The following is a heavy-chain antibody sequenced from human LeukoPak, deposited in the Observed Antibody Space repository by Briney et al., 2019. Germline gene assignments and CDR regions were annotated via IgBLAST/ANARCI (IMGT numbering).Heavy chain of an antibody. V-gene: IGHV1-18*01. Sequence: ASVKVSCKASDYTFTNYGISWVRQDPAQRLEWMGWISTYNGNTNYAQKLQGRVTMTTDTSTSTAYMELRSLRSDDTAVYYCARDCSSSSCYNVYWGQGTLVTVPS. D-gene: IGHD2-2*02. CDR2: ISTYNGNT. CDR1: DYTFTNYG. J-gene: IGHJ4*02. CDR3: ARDCSSSSCYNVY.